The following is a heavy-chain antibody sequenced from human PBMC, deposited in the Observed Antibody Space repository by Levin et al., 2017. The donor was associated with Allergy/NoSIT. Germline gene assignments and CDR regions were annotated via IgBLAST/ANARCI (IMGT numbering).Heavy chain of an antibody. Sequence: PSETLSLTCAVSGGSISSSNWWSWVRQPPGKGLEWIGEIYHSGSTNYNPSLKSRVTISVDKSKNQFSLKLSSVTAADTAVYYCARVDNVDTAMVRSDAFDIWGQGTMVTVSS. CDR2: IYHSGST. J-gene: IGHJ3*02. V-gene: IGHV4-4*02. CDR1: GGSISSSNW. D-gene: IGHD5-18*01. CDR3: ARVDNVDTAMVRSDAFDI.